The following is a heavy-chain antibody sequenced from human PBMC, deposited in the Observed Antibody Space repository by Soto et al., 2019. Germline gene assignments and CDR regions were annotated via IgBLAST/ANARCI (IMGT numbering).Heavy chain of an antibody. CDR3: ARDLHCISTYCPYYYGMDV. V-gene: IGHV3-21*01. CDR2: ISGSSSYI. Sequence: GGSLRLSCAASGFTFSSYTMNWVRKAPGKGLEWVSSISGSSSYIYYADSVKGRFTVSRDNAKNSLYLQMNSLRAEDTAVYYCARDLHCISTYCPYYYGMDVWGQGTTVTVSS. J-gene: IGHJ6*02. D-gene: IGHD2-2*01. CDR1: GFTFSSYT.